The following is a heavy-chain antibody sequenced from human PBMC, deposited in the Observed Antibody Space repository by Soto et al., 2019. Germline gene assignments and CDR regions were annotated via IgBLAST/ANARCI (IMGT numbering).Heavy chain of an antibody. V-gene: IGHV5-51*01. J-gene: IGHJ1*01. CDR3: ARHSGXXEDGTD. CDR2: IYPGDSDT. Sequence: PGESLKISXKGSGYSFTTDWXGWVRQMPGKGLEWMGVIYPGDSDTRCRPSFQGQVAISADKSINTAYLQWSSLKASDTAMYYCARHSGXXEDGTDWGQGTLVTVSS. D-gene: IGHD4-17*01. CDR1: GYSFTTDW.